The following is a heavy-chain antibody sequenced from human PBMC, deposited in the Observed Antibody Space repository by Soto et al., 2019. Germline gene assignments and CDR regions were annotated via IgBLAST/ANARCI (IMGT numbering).Heavy chain of an antibody. CDR3: ARPWGPGIAARPVNWFDP. J-gene: IGHJ5*02. CDR2: ISSSGSTI. D-gene: IGHD6-6*01. CDR1: GFTFSDYY. V-gene: IGHV3-11*01. Sequence: VQLVESGGGLVQPGGSLRLSCAASGFTFSDYYMSWIRQAPGKGLEWVSYISSSGSTIYYADSVKGRFTISRDNAKNSLYLQMNSLRAEDTAVYYCARPWGPGIAARPVNWFDPWGQGTLVTVSS.